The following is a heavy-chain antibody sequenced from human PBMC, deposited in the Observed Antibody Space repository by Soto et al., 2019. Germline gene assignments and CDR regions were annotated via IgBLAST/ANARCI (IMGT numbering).Heavy chain of an antibody. J-gene: IGHJ5*02. Sequence: ASVKVSCKASGYTFTTYTLQWLRQAPGQRLEWMGWINPGNGDTKYSQTFQGRATITSDTSASTAYMELSSLRSEDTAVYYCTRDPGRSWFDPWGQGTLVTVSS. D-gene: IGHD3-10*01. CDR3: TRDPGRSWFDP. CDR2: INPGNGDT. CDR1: GYTFTTYT. V-gene: IGHV1-3*01.